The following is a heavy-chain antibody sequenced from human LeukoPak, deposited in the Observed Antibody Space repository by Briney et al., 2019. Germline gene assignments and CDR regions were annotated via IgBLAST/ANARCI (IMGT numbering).Heavy chain of an antibody. Sequence: SVKVSCKASGGTFSSYAISWVRQAPGQGLEWMGRIIPIFGIANYAQKFQGRVTITADKSTSTAYMELSSLRSEDTAVYYCARVGTYGEYVFDPWGQGTLVTVSS. CDR3: ARVGTYGEYVFDP. V-gene: IGHV1-69*04. J-gene: IGHJ5*02. D-gene: IGHD4-17*01. CDR2: IIPIFGIA. CDR1: GGTFSSYA.